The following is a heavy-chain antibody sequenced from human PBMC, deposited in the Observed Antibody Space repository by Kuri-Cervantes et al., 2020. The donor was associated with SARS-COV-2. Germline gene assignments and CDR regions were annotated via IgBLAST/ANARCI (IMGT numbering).Heavy chain of an antibody. D-gene: IGHD6-19*01. CDR3: AADVTIAVAGKRNVVDY. Sequence: ASVKVSCKASGYTFTSYYMHWVRQAPGQGLEWMGIINPSGGSTSYAQKFQGRVTMTRDTSTSTVYMELSSLRSEDTAVYYCAADVTIAVAGKRNVVDYWGQGTLVTVSS. V-gene: IGHV1-46*01. CDR2: INPSGGST. J-gene: IGHJ4*02. CDR1: GYTFTSYY.